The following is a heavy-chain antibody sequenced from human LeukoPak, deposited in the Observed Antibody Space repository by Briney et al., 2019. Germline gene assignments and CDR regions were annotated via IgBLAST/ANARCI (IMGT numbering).Heavy chain of an antibody. Sequence: ASVKVSCKASVYTFTSYGISWVRQAPGQGLEWMGWISSHTGKTKTIQKLQGRVTMPTDTSTSTAYMELRSLRSDDTAVYYCARDPLTLTGHYIDYYGLDVWGQGTTVTVPS. J-gene: IGHJ6*02. D-gene: IGHD3-9*01. V-gene: IGHV1-18*01. CDR2: ISSHTGKT. CDR3: ARDPLTLTGHYIDYYGLDV. CDR1: VYTFTSYG.